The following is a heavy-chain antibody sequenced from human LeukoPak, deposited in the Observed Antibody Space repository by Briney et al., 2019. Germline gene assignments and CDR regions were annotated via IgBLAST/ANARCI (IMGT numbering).Heavy chain of an antibody. V-gene: IGHV3-23*01. J-gene: IGHJ4*02. CDR1: GFTFSSYA. Sequence: GGSLRLSCAASGFTFSSYAMSWVRQAPGKGLEWVSAIVNGGGSTNYADSVNGRFTISRDNSKNTLYLQMNSLRAEDTAVYYCAKRRYESFGDFDYWGQGTLVTVSS. CDR3: AKRRYESFGDFDY. D-gene: IGHD1-14*01. CDR2: IVNGGGST.